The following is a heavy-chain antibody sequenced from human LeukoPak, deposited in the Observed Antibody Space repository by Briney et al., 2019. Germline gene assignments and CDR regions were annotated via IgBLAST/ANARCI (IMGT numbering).Heavy chain of an antibody. CDR3: ARGNRLYSSSWYSLAFDI. Sequence: GASVKVSCKASGYTFTSYDINWVRQATGQGLEWMGWTNPISGYTGYAQKFQGRVTMTRNTSISTAYMELSSLRSEDTAVYHCARGNRLYSSSWYSLAFDIWGQGTMVTVSS. CDR1: GYTFTSYD. D-gene: IGHD6-13*01. V-gene: IGHV1-8*01. CDR2: TNPISGYT. J-gene: IGHJ3*02.